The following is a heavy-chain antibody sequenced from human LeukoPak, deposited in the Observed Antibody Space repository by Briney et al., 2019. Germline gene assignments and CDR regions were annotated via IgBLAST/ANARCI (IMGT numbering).Heavy chain of an antibody. D-gene: IGHD3-10*01. CDR3: AMRDRGYGLDI. J-gene: IGHJ3*02. V-gene: IGHV3-23*01. CDR1: GFSLRAYD. Sequence: GGPLRLSCAAYGFSLRAYDLIWVRQAPGKGLDWASIINGGGDIMMYEDSVKGRFTISRDNSKNTFYLQMNSLRVEDTAVYYCAMRDRGYGLDIWGQGTMVTVSS. CDR2: INGGGDIM.